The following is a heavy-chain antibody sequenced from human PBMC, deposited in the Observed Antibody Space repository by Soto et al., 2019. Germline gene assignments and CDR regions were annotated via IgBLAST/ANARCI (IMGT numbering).Heavy chain of an antibody. J-gene: IGHJ6*02. CDR3: ARGTTTSAFSAMDV. CDR2: ISYDGDNK. V-gene: IGHV3-30-3*01. Sequence: QVQLVESGGGVVQPGRSLRLSCAASGFTFSYHALNWVRQAPGKGLEWVAVISYDGDNKYIAESVKGRFTISRDNSKNTVSLQMTSLRTKDTAMYFCARGTTTSAFSAMDVWGQGTTVTVSS. D-gene: IGHD1-1*01. CDR1: GFTFSYHA.